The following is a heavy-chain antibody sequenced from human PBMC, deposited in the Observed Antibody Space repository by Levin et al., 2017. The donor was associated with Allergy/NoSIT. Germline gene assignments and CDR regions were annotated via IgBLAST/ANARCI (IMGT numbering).Heavy chain of an antibody. CDR2: IYYSGST. V-gene: IGHV4-59*01. CDR3: AGGYDSSGYLNYYYYYGMDV. D-gene: IGHD3-22*01. CDR1: GGSISSYY. J-gene: IGHJ6*02. Sequence: SETLSLTCTVSGGSISSYYWSWIRQPPGKGLEWIGYIYYSGSTNYNPSLKSRVTISVDTSKNQFSLKLSSVTAADTAVYYCAGGYDSSGYLNYYYYYGMDVWGQGTTVTVSS.